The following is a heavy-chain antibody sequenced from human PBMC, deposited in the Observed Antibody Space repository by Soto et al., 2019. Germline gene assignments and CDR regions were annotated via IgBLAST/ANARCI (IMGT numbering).Heavy chain of an antibody. CDR1: GFTFSSYG. Sequence: VQLVESGGGVVQPGRSLRLSCAASGFTFSSYGMHWVRQAPGKGLEWVAVIWYDGSNKYYADSVKGRFTISRDNSKNTLYLQMNSLRAEDTAVYYCARDSASSGPDYWGQGTLVTVSS. D-gene: IGHD6-25*01. CDR3: ARDSASSGPDY. J-gene: IGHJ4*02. CDR2: IWYDGSNK. V-gene: IGHV3-33*01.